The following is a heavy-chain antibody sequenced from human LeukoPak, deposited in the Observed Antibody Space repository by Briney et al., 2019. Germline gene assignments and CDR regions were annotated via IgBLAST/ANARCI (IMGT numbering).Heavy chain of an antibody. D-gene: IGHD3-9*01. CDR3: EDGIRYSFER. CDR2: IIPIFGIA. V-gene: IGHV1-69*04. CDR1: GGTFSSYA. Sequence: GASVKVSCKAPGGTFSSYAISWVQQAPGQGLEWMGRIIPIFGIANYAQKFQGRVTLTRDTSTSTAYMELRSLRSDDTVFYHAEDGIRYSFERWGQGTLVTVSS. J-gene: IGHJ4*02.